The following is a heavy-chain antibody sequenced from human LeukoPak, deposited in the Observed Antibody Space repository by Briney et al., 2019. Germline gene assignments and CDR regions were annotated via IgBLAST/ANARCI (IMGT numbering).Heavy chain of an antibody. D-gene: IGHD6-13*01. CDR3: ARDRGAAGTPVYYYYYGMDV. CDR2: ISSSSSYI. J-gene: IGHJ6*02. CDR1: GFTSSSYS. Sequence: PGGSLRLSCAASGFTSSSYSMNWVRQAPGKGLEWVSSISSSSSYIYYADSVKGRFTISRDNAKNSLYLQMNSLRAEDTAVYYCARDRGAAGTPVYYYYYGMDVWGQGTTVTVSS. V-gene: IGHV3-21*01.